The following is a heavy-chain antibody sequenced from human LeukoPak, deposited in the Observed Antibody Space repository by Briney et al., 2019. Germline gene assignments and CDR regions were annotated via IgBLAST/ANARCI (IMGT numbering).Heavy chain of an antibody. CDR3: AKDSWRNFDY. Sequence: GGSLRLSCAASGFTFSSYAMSWVRQAPGKGLEWVSAISGSGGSTYYADSVKGRFTISRDDSKNTLSLQMNSLRPEDTAVYYCAKDSWRNFDYWGQGTLVTVSS. V-gene: IGHV3-23*01. J-gene: IGHJ4*02. CDR1: GFTFSSYA. D-gene: IGHD5-24*01. CDR2: ISGSGGST.